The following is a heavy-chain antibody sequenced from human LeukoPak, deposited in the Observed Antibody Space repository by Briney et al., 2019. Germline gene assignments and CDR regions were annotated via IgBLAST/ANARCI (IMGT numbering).Heavy chain of an antibody. J-gene: IGHJ1*01. V-gene: IGHV3-23*01. Sequence: GGSLRLSCAASGFTFNNYVMSWVRQAPGKGLEWVSAISGSGGSTYYADSVKGRFTISRDNSKNTLYLQMNSLRAEDTAVYYCAKAGFRAYCGGDCYSGYFQHWGQGTLVTVSS. D-gene: IGHD2-21*02. CDR1: GFTFNNYV. CDR3: AKAGFRAYCGGDCYSGYFQH. CDR2: ISGSGGST.